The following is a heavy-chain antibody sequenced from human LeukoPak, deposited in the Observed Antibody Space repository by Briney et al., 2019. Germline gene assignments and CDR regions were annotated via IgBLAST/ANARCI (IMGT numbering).Heavy chain of an antibody. Sequence: ASVKVSCKVSGYTLNELSMHCVRQAPGKGLEWMGGFDPEDGETIYAQKFQGRVTMTEDTSTDTAYMELSSLRSEDTAVYYCATGGAWGWQQIDYWGQGTLVTVSS. V-gene: IGHV1-24*01. CDR2: FDPEDGET. D-gene: IGHD6-13*01. CDR3: ATGGAWGWQQIDY. CDR1: GYTLNELS. J-gene: IGHJ4*02.